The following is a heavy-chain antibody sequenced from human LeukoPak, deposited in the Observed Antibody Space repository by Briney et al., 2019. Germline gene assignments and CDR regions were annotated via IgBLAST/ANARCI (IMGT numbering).Heavy chain of an antibody. J-gene: IGHJ4*02. D-gene: IGHD1-1*01. CDR2: ISVSGDST. CDR1: GFTFSNYG. V-gene: IGHV3-23*01. Sequence: QPGGTLRLSCAVSGFTFSNYGMSWVRQAPGKGLEWVSIISVSGDSTYYADSVKGRFTISRDNAKNSLYLQMNSLRVEDTAVYYCARCTTGRTFGSLREIKRSREIDYWGQGTLVTVSS. CDR3: ARCTTGRTFGSLREIKRSREIDY.